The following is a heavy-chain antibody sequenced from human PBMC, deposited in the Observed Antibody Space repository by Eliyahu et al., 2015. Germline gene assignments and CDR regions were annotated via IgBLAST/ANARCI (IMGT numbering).Heavy chain of an antibody. D-gene: IGHD5-24*01. CDR3: ARDLGLGYRRRTGGFDY. CDR1: GGSVSSGSYY. V-gene: IGHV4-61*01. CDR2: IYYSGST. J-gene: IGHJ4*02. Sequence: QVQLQESGPGLVKPSETLSLTCTVSGGSVSSGSYYWSWIRQPPGKGLEWIGYIYYSGSTNYNPSLKSRVTISVDTSKNQFSLKLSSVTAADTAVYYCARDLGLGYRRRTGGFDYWGQGTLVTVSS.